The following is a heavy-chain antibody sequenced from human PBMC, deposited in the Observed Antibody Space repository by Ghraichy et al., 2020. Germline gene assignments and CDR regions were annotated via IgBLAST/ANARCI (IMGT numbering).Heavy chain of an antibody. V-gene: IGHV3-23*01. Sequence: ETLSLTCETSGFTFSSYAMNWVRQAPGKGLEWVAVISSSGHITFYADSVTGRSTISRDNSTSMVYLEMNSLRAEDTALYYCARDQRLPDDFRGWDEYGMDVWGQGITVTVSS. J-gene: IGHJ6*02. D-gene: IGHD3/OR15-3a*01. CDR2: ISSSGHIT. CDR1: GFTFSSYA. CDR3: ARDQRLPDDFRGWDEYGMDV.